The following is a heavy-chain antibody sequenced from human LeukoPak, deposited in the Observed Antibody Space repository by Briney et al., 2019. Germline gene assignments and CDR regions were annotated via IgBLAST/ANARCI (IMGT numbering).Heavy chain of an antibody. J-gene: IGHJ4*02. CDR3: ARSSGGLLWFGPRLFDY. CDR2: INPNSGGT. Sequence: ASVKVSCKACGYTFTGYYMHWVRQDPGQGLEWMGWINPNSGGTNYAQKFQGRVTMTRDTSISTAYMELSRLRSDDTAVYYCARSSGGLLWFGPRLFDYWGQGTLVTVSS. V-gene: IGHV1-2*02. D-gene: IGHD3-10*01. CDR1: GYTFTGYY.